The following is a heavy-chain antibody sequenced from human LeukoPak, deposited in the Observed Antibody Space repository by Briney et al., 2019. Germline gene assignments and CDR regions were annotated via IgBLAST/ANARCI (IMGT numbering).Heavy chain of an antibody. D-gene: IGHD6-19*01. CDR2: IYPGDSDT. J-gene: IGHJ5*02. CDR1: GYSFTSYW. Sequence: GESLKISRKGSGYSFTSYWIGWVRQMPGKGLEWMGIIYPGDSDTRHSPSFQGQVTISADKSISTAYLQWSSLKASDTAMYYCARQGYSSGWYIVYNWFDPWGQGTLVTVSS. V-gene: IGHV5-51*01. CDR3: ARQGYSSGWYIVYNWFDP.